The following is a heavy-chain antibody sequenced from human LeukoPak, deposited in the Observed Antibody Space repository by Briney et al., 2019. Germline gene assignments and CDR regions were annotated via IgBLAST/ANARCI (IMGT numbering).Heavy chain of an antibody. CDR2: IRYDGSNK. D-gene: IGHD4-17*01. J-gene: IGHJ4*02. Sequence: GGSLRLSCAASGFTFSSFSINWVRQAPGKGLEWVAIIRYDGSNKYYADSVKGRFTISRDNSKNTLYLQMNSLRAEDTAVYYCAKSLKGKLRLDYWGQGTLVTVSS. CDR3: AKSLKGKLRLDY. CDR1: GFTFSSFS. V-gene: IGHV3-30*02.